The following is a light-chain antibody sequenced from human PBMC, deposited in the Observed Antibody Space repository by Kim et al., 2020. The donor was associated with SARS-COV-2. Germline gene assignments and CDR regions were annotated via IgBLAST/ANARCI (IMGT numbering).Light chain of an antibody. CDR3: QQRGSWPPALT. Sequence: PGEGANRSCRASHNVGINLTWYQQTPGQSPSIRNYEAAMRAAGIPDRFSGIGSGTDFTLTNGSRAPEDFAIYYCQQRGSWPPALTFGGGTKVDIK. V-gene: IGKV3-11*01. CDR2: EAA. J-gene: IGKJ4*01. CDR1: HNVGIN.